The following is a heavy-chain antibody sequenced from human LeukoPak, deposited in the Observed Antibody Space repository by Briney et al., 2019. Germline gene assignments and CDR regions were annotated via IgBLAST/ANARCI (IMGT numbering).Heavy chain of an antibody. Sequence: SETLSLTCAVYGGSFSGYYWSWIRQPPGKGLEWIGEINHSGSTNYNPSLKSRVTISVDTSKNQFSLKLSSVTAADTAVYYCARDRYYYDSSGLNADYWGQGTLVTVSS. V-gene: IGHV4-34*01. D-gene: IGHD3-22*01. CDR2: INHSGST. J-gene: IGHJ4*02. CDR3: ARDRYYYDSSGLNADY. CDR1: GGSFSGYY.